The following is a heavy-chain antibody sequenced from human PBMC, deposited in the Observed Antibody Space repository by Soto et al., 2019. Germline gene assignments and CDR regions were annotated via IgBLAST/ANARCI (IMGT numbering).Heavy chain of an antibody. Sequence: GWSLRLSCAASGFTFSSYAMSLVRQAPGKGLEWVSAISGSGGSTYYADSVKGRFTISRDNSKNTLYLQMNSLRAEDTAVYYCAKDSLRGLVVNTLFEYWGQGTLVTVSS. V-gene: IGHV3-23*01. J-gene: IGHJ4*02. D-gene: IGHD3-22*01. CDR1: GFTFSSYA. CDR2: ISGSGGST. CDR3: AKDSLRGLVVNTLFEY.